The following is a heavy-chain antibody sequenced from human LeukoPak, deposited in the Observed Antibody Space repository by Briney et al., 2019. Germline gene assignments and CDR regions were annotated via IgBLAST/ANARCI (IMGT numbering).Heavy chain of an antibody. Sequence: PGGSLRLSCAASGFTFSSYAMHWVRQAPGKGLEWVAVISYDGSNKYYADSVKGRFTISRDNSKNTLYLQMNSLRAEDTAVYYCARDRYQRGPSPRLPLYWGQGTLVTVSS. V-gene: IGHV3-30-3*01. CDR2: ISYDGSNK. J-gene: IGHJ4*02. CDR1: GFTFSSYA. D-gene: IGHD5-12*01. CDR3: ARDRYQRGPSPRLPLY.